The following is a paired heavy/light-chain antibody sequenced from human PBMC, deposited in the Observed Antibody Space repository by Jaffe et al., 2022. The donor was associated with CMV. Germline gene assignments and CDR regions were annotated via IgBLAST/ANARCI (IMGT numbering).Heavy chain of an antibody. V-gene: IGHV1-18*04. Sequence: QVQLVQSGAEVKKPGASVKVSCKASGYTFTSYGISWVRQAPGQGLEWMGWISAYNGNTNYAQKLQGRVTMTTDTSTSTAYMELRSLRSDDTAVYYCARTYYYDSSGYYWRSDFDYWGQGTLVTVSS. CDR3: ARTYYYDSSGYYWRSDFDY. J-gene: IGHJ4*02. CDR2: ISAYNGNT. CDR1: GYTFTSYG. D-gene: IGHD3-22*01.
Light chain of an antibody. CDR2: EVS. J-gene: IGLJ2*01. V-gene: IGLV2-23*02. Sequence: QSALTQPASVSGSPGQSITISCTGTSSDVGSYNLVSWYQQHPGKAPKLMIYEVSKRPSGVSNRFSGSKSGNTASLTISGLQAEDEADYYCCSYAGSSSVVFGGGTKLTVL. CDR1: SSDVGSYNL. CDR3: CSYAGSSSVV.